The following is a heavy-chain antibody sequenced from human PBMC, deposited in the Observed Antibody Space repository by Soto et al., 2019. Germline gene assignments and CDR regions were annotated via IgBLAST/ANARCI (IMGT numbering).Heavy chain of an antibody. CDR1: GGSFSGYY. Sequence: QVQLQQWGAGLLKPSETLSLTCAVYGGSFSGYYWSWIRQPPGKGLEWIGEINHSGSTNYNPSLKSRVTISVDTSKNQFSLKLSSVTAADTAVYYCARRRGYCSGGSCYDFDYWGQGTLVTLSS. D-gene: IGHD2-15*01. V-gene: IGHV4-34*01. CDR3: ARRRGYCSGGSCYDFDY. J-gene: IGHJ4*02. CDR2: INHSGST.